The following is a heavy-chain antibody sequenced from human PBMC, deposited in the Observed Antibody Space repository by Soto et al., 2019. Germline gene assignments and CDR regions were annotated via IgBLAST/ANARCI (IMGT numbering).Heavy chain of an antibody. CDR3: AKGRSELVWGINYNWFDP. J-gene: IGHJ5*02. CDR1: GFPFSSYG. CDR2: ISYDGSNK. Sequence: HPGGSLRLSCAASGFPFSSYGMHWVRQAPGKGLEWVAAISYDGSNKYYADSVKGRFTISRDNSMNTLYLQVNSLRAEDTAVYYCAKGRSELVWGINYNWFDPWGQGTLVTSPQ. D-gene: IGHD3-16*01. V-gene: IGHV3-30*18.